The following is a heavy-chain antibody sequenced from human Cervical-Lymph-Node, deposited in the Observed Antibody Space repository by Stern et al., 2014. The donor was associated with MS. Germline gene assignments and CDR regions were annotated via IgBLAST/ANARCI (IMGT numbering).Heavy chain of an antibody. Sequence: QVQLVQSGAEVKKPGASVKVSCKASGYTFTSYYIHWVRQAPGQGLEWMGIINPSGGSTDYAQKFQGRITMTRDTSTSTVYMELSSLRSEDTAVYYCARLISVTTMVVYDYWGQGTLVTVSS. CDR3: ARLISVTTMVVYDY. CDR1: GYTFTSYY. CDR2: INPSGGST. D-gene: IGHD4-17*01. J-gene: IGHJ4*02. V-gene: IGHV1-46*01.